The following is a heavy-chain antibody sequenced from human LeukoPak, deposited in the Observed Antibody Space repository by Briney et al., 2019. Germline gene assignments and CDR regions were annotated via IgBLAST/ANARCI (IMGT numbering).Heavy chain of an antibody. D-gene: IGHD2-15*01. CDR1: GFTFSTYA. CDR2: ISSSGGNT. V-gene: IGHV3-23*01. Sequence: GGSLRLSCAASGFTFSTYAMSWVRQAPGKGLEWVSAISSSGGNTYYADSVKGRFTISRDSSKNTLYLQMNSLRAEDTAVYYCARVRVVAATSRWFDPWGQGTLVTVSS. CDR3: ARVRVVAATSRWFDP. J-gene: IGHJ5*02.